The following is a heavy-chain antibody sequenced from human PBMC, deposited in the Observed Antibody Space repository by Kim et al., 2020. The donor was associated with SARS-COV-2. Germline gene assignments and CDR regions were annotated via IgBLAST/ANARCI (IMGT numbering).Heavy chain of an antibody. CDR2: INPNSGDT. D-gene: IGHD6-13*01. J-gene: IGHJ2*01. CDR3: ARPIAAAGTGFFDL. CDR1: GYTFTGYY. V-gene: IGHV1-2*02. Sequence: ASVKVSCKASGYTFTGYYMHWVRQAPGQGLEWMAWINPNSGDTNYAQKFQGRVTMTRDTSISTAYMELSRLISDDTAVYYCARPIAAAGTGFFDLWGRGTLVTVSS.